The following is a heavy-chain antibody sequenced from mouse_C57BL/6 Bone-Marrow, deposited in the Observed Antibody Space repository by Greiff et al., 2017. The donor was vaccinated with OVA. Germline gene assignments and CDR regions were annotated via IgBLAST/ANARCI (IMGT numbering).Heavy chain of an antibody. V-gene: IGHV1-69*01. CDR3: ARPSYYYGSSYFDY. Sequence: QVQLQQSGAELVMPGASVKLSCKASGYTFTSYWMHWVKQRPGQGLEWIGEIDPSDSYTNYNQKFKGKSTLTVDQSSSTAYMQLSSLTSEDSAVYYCARPSYYYGSSYFDYWGQGTTLTVSS. J-gene: IGHJ2*01. D-gene: IGHD1-1*01. CDR2: IDPSDSYT. CDR1: GYTFTSYW.